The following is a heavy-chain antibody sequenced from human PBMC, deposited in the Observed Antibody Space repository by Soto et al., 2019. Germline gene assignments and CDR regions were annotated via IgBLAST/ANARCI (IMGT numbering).Heavy chain of an antibody. CDR2: IYPGDSDT. CDR3: ARAEIVLTPAAILGVAGFDY. J-gene: IGHJ4*02. Sequence: PGESLKISCKGSGYSFTSYWIGWVRQMPGKGLEWMGIIYPGDSDTSYSPSFQGQVTISADKSISHAYLQWSSLKASDTAMYYCARAEIVLTPAAILGVAGFDYWGQGTLVTVSS. CDR1: GYSFTSYW. D-gene: IGHD2-2*01. V-gene: IGHV5-51*01.